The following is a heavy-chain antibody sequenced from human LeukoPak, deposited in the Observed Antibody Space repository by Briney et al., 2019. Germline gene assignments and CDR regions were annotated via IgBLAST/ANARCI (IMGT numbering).Heavy chain of an antibody. Sequence: GGSLRLSCAASGFTFSSYSMNWVRQAPGKGLEWVSAISGSGGSTYYADSVKGRFTISRDNSKNTLYLQMNSLRAEDTAVYYCAKSGHYYDSSGYYYQDYWGQGTLVTVSS. V-gene: IGHV3-23*01. J-gene: IGHJ4*02. CDR1: GFTFSSYS. D-gene: IGHD3-22*01. CDR2: ISGSGGST. CDR3: AKSGHYYDSSGYYYQDY.